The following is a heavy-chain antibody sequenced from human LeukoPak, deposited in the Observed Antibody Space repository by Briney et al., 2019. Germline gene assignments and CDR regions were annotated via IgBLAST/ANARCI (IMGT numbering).Heavy chain of an antibody. CDR2: ISSSGRTF. J-gene: IGHJ4*02. CDR3: ARDSRGSSWFFDY. CDR1: GFTFSSYE. V-gene: IGHV3-48*03. Sequence: GGSLRLSCAASGFTFSSYEMNWVRQAPGKGLEWVSYISSSGRTFYYADSVKGRFTISRDNGKNSLYLQMNSPRVEDTAVYYCARDSRGSSWFFDYWGQGALVTVSS. D-gene: IGHD6-13*01.